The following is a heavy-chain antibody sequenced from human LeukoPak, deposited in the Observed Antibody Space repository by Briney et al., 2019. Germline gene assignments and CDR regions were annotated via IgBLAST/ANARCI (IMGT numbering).Heavy chain of an antibody. Sequence: SETLSLTGAVYGGSFSGYYWSWIRQPPGKGLEWIGEINHSGSTNYNPSLKSRVTISVDTSKNQFSLKLSSVTAADTAVYYCARGLAVAGDFDYWGQGTLVTVSS. CDR2: INHSGST. J-gene: IGHJ4*02. D-gene: IGHD6-19*01. CDR1: GGSFSGYY. CDR3: ARGLAVAGDFDY. V-gene: IGHV4-34*01.